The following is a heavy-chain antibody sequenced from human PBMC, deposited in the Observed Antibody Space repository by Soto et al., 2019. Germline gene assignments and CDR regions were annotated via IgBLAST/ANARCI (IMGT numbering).Heavy chain of an antibody. Sequence: SSETLSLTCTVSGGSISSSSYYWGWIRQPPGKGLEWIGSIYYSGSTYYNPSLKSRVTISVDTSKNQFSLKLSSVTAADTAVYYCARHFPQGVVVISPSYFDYWGQGTLVTVSS. D-gene: IGHD3-22*01. V-gene: IGHV4-39*01. CDR1: GGSISSSSYY. J-gene: IGHJ4*02. CDR2: IYYSGST. CDR3: ARHFPQGVVVISPSYFDY.